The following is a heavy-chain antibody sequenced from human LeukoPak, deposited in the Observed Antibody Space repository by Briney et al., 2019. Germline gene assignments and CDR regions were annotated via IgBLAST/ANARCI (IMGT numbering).Heavy chain of an antibody. CDR3: ARETWTRSWYQLHY. D-gene: IGHD6-13*01. Sequence: PGGSLRLSCAASGFTFSTHGIHWVRQAPGKGLEWVAVICLDASCQYYTDSVKGRFPIPRDNSKNTMYLQMNSLRDEDTGVYYCARETWTRSWYQLHYWGRGTLVTVSA. J-gene: IGHJ4*02. CDR1: GFTFSTHG. V-gene: IGHV3-33*01. CDR2: ICLDASCQ.